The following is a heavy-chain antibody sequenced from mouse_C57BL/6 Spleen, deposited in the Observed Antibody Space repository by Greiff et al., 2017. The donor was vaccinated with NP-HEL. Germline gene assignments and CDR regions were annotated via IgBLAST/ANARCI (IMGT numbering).Heavy chain of an antibody. J-gene: IGHJ4*01. V-gene: IGHV7-3*01. Sequence: EVKLVESGGGLVQPGGSLSLSCAASGFTFTDYYMSWVRQPPGKALEWLGFIRNKANGYNYEYSASVKGRFTISRDNSQSNLYLQMNALRAEDTATYYCARYLTRYAMDYWGQGTSVTVSS. D-gene: IGHD4-1*01. CDR2: IRNKANGYNY. CDR1: GFTFTDYY. CDR3: ARYLTRYAMDY.